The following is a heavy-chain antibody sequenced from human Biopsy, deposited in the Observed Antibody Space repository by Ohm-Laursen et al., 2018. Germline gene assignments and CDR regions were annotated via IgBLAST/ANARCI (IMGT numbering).Heavy chain of an antibody. V-gene: IGHV1-69*10. Sequence: ASVKVSCKASGDSFTSYAIGWVRQAPGQGLEWMGGIIPIPNVAAYAQKFQGRITITADESTSTAYMELNSLTSDDTAVYFCARGEGSSWFDPWGHGTLVTVSS. D-gene: IGHD1-26*01. CDR2: IIPIPNVA. CDR3: ARGEGSSWFDP. J-gene: IGHJ5*02. CDR1: GDSFTSYA.